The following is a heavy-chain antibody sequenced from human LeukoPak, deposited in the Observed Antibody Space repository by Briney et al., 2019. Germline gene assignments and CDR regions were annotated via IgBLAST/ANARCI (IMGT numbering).Heavy chain of an antibody. J-gene: IGHJ4*02. CDR3: AKSYGSGSYFDY. CDR2: ISWDSGSI. D-gene: IGHD3-10*01. CDR1: GFTFDDYA. V-gene: IGHV3-9*01. Sequence: GGSLRLSCAASGFTFDDYAMHWVRQAPGKGLEWVSGISWDSGSIGYADSVKGRFTISRDNAKNSRYLQMNSLRAEDTALYYCAKSYGSGSYFDYWGQGTLVTVSS.